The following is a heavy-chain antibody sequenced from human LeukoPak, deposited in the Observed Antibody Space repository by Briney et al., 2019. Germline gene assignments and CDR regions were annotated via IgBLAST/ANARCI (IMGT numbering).Heavy chain of an antibody. D-gene: IGHD1-20*01. CDR3: ARITGTTPGVDY. V-gene: IGHV1-69*13. J-gene: IGHJ4*02. Sequence: SVKVSCKASGGTFSSYAISWVRQAPGQGLEWMGGIIPIFGTANYAQKFQGRVTITADESTSTAYMELSSLRSEDTAVYYCARITGTTPGVDYWDQGTLVTVSS. CDR2: IIPIFGTA. CDR1: GGTFSSYA.